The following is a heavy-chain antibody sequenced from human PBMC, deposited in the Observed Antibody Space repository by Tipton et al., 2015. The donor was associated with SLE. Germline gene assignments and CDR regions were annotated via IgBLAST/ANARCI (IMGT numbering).Heavy chain of an antibody. D-gene: IGHD3-3*01. CDR1: GGSFSGYY. J-gene: IGHJ3*02. CDR3: TRYDFWSGYSAIDAFDI. V-gene: IGHV4-34*03. CDR2: IYHSGST. Sequence: TLSLTCAVYGGSFSGYYWSWIRQPPGKGLEWIGSIYHSGSTYYNPSLKSRVTISVDTSKNQFSLKLSSVTAADTAVYYCTRYDFWSGYSAIDAFDIWGQGTMVTVSS.